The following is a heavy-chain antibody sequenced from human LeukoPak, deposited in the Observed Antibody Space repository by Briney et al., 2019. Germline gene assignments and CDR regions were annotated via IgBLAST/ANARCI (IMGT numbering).Heavy chain of an antibody. D-gene: IGHD1-1*01. CDR2: ISHSGDT. CDR3: ARVGPLAVGTGKRVYSFDY. V-gene: IGHV4-38-2*01. CDR1: GFSITSGDY. J-gene: IGHJ4*02. Sequence: PSETLSLTCDVSGFSITSGDYWGWIRQSPGRGLEWFGSISHSGDTYYIPSLRSRVTMSLDTSRNQFSLDLRSVSAADTAVYFCARVGPLAVGTGKRVYSFDYWGQGTLVTVSS.